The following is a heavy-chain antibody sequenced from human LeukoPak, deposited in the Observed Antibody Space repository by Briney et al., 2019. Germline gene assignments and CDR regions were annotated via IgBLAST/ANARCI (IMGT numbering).Heavy chain of an antibody. D-gene: IGHD3-22*01. CDR2: ISSSSSTI. V-gene: IGHV3-48*01. Sequence: GGSLRLSCAASGFTFGSHSMNWVRQAPGKGLEWVSYISSSSSTIYYADSVKGRFTISRDNAKNSLYLQMNSLRAEDTAVYYCARGAYYYEDWGQGTLVTVSS. CDR3: ARGAYYYED. J-gene: IGHJ4*02. CDR1: GFTFGSHS.